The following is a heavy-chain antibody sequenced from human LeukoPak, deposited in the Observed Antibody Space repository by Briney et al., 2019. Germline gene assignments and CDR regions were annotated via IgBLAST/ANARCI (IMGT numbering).Heavy chain of an antibody. CDR3: ARIEYITAGMYYFGY. V-gene: IGHV5-51*01. J-gene: IGHJ4*02. CDR1: GYSFTSYW. Sequence: GESLKISCKGSGYSFTSYWIGWVRQMPGKGLEWMGIIYPGDSDTRYSPSFQGQVTISADKSISTAYLQWSSLKASDTAMYYCARIEYITAGMYYFGYWGQGTLVTVSS. CDR2: IYPGDSDT. D-gene: IGHD3-3*01.